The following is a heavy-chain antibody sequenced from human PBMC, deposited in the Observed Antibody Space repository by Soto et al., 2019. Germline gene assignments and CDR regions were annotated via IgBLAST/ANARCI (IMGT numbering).Heavy chain of an antibody. D-gene: IGHD5-18*01. CDR3: ARGDGHTYGTFFDY. CDR2: ISYDGSNK. J-gene: IGHJ4*02. V-gene: IGHV3-30-3*01. CDR1: GSTISSYA. Sequence: QVQLVESGGGVVQPGRSLRLSCAVSGSTISSYAMHWVRQAPGKGLEWVTFISYDGSNKYYADSVTARFTISRDNSKNTVYLQMNSLRAEDTAVYYCARGDGHTYGTFFDYWGQGTLVTVSS.